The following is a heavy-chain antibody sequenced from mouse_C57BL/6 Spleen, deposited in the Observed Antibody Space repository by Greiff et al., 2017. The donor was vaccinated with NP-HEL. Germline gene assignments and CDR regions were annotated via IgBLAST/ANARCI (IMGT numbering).Heavy chain of an antibody. CDR1: GYTFTSYD. Sequence: VQLQQSGPELVKPGASVKLSCKASGYTFTSYDINWVKQRPGQGLEWIGWIYPRDGSTKYNEKFQGKATLTVDTSSSTAYMELHSLTSEDSAVYFCAREGGDYYGIMDYWGQGTSVTVSS. CDR2: IYPRDGST. D-gene: IGHD1-1*01. J-gene: IGHJ4*01. V-gene: IGHV1-85*01. CDR3: AREGGDYYGIMDY.